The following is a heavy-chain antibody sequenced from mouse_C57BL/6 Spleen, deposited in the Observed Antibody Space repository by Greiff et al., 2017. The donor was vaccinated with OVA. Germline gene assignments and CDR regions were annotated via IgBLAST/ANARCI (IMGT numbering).Heavy chain of an antibody. D-gene: IGHD2-1*01. J-gene: IGHJ3*01. Sequence: QVQLQQPGAELVKPGTSVKMSCKASGYTFTSYWITWVKQRPAQGLEWIGDIYPGSSITNYNEKFKTKATLTVDTSSSTAYMQLSSLTSEDSAVYYCARRGDGNSVAYWGQGTLVTVSA. CDR3: ARRGDGNSVAY. CDR2: IYPGSSIT. V-gene: IGHV1-55*01. CDR1: GYTFTSYW.